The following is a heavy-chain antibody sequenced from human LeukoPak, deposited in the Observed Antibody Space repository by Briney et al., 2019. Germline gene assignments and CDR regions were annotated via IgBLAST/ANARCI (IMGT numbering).Heavy chain of an antibody. CDR1: GYTFTSYG. Sequence: GASVKVSCKASGYTFTSYGISWVRQAPGQGLEWMGWISAYNGNTNYAQKLQGRVTMTTDTSTSTAYMELRSLRSDDTAVYYCARDDHYYGSGGYQYYFDYWGQGTLVTVSS. CDR2: ISAYNGNT. V-gene: IGHV1-18*01. CDR3: ARDDHYYGSGGYQYYFDY. D-gene: IGHD3-10*01. J-gene: IGHJ4*02.